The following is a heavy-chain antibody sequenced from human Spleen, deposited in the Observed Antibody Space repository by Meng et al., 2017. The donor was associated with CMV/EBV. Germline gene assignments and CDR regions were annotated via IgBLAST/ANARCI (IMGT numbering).Heavy chain of an antibody. CDR1: GDSISRSAHY. Sequence: SETLSLTCTVSGDSISRSAHYWGWIRQPPGKGLEWIGSIYYSGSTYYSPSLKSRVTISIDTSKNQFSLRLNSVTAADTAVYYCARESQTDYSSPGGHDYWGQGTLVTVSS. CDR2: IYYSGST. V-gene: IGHV4-39*07. J-gene: IGHJ4*02. CDR3: ARESQTDYSSPGGHDY. D-gene: IGHD6-13*01.